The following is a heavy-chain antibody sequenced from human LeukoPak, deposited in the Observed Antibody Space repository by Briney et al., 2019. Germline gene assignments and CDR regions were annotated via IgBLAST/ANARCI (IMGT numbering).Heavy chain of an antibody. D-gene: IGHD3-22*01. CDR1: GFTFSSYA. CDR3: ARPFSRSGYYPAAFDI. J-gene: IGHJ3*02. V-gene: IGHV3-30-3*01. Sequence: GGSLRLSCAASGFTFSSYAMHWVRQAPGKGREWVGVISYDGSNKYYADSGKGRFTISRDNSKNTLSLQMTSLRAEDTAVYYCARPFSRSGYYPAAFDIWGQGTMVTVSS. CDR2: ISYDGSNK.